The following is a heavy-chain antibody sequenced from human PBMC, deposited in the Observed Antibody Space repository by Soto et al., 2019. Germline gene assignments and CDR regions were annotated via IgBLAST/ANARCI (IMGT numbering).Heavy chain of an antibody. CDR3: ARDLGEDYSNYGGFDY. D-gene: IGHD4-4*01. CDR1: GYTFTGYY. Sequence: ASVKVSCKASGYTFTGYYMHWVRQAPGQGLEWMGWINPNSGGTNYAQKFQGWVTMTRDTSISTAYMELSRLRSDDTAVYYCARDLGEDYSNYGGFDYWGQGTLVTVSS. V-gene: IGHV1-2*04. CDR2: INPNSGGT. J-gene: IGHJ4*02.